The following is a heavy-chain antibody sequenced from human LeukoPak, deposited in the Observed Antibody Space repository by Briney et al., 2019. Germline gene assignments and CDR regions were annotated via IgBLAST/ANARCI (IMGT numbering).Heavy chain of an antibody. CDR2: INWNGDST. J-gene: IGHJ4*02. D-gene: IGHD3-22*01. CDR3: ARDRYYDTSDFLDY. Sequence: GGSLRLSCVASGFTFDYYGMTWVRQAPGKGLEWVSGINWNGDSTDYADSVKGQFTVSRDNGQNFLYLHMNSLRAEDTALYYCARDRYYDTSDFLDYWGQGTLVTVSS. V-gene: IGHV3-20*04. CDR1: GFTFDYYG.